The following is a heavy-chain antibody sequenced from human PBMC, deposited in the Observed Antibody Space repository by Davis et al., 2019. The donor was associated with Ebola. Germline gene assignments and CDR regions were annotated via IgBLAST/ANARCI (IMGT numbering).Heavy chain of an antibody. V-gene: IGHV5-51*01. CDR3: ARRSIADYYYGMDV. CDR1: GSSFAVSW. D-gene: IGHD6-13*01. CDR2: IFPGDSDT. Sequence: GGSLRLSCTGSGSSFAVSWIAWVRQMPGKGLEWMGIIFPGDSDTKYSPSFEGQVTISADRSVSTAYLQWSSLKASDTAMYYCARRSIADYYYGMDVWGQGTTVTVSS. J-gene: IGHJ6*02.